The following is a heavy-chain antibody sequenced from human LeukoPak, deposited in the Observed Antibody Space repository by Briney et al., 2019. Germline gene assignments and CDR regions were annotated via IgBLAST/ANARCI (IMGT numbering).Heavy chain of an antibody. J-gene: IGHJ5*02. CDR1: GFTFSSYA. D-gene: IGHD2-2*01. CDR3: ARDAGYQLLINWFDP. Sequence: SGGSLRLSCADSGFTFSSYAMHWVRQAPGKGLEWVAVISYDGSNKYYADSVKGRFTISRDNSKNTLYLQMNSLRAEDTAVYYCARDAGYQLLINWFDPWGQGTLVTVSS. CDR2: ISYDGSNK. V-gene: IGHV3-30-3*01.